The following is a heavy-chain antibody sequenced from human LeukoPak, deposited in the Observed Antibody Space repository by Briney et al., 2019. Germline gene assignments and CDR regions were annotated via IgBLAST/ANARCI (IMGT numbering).Heavy chain of an antibody. CDR2: IIPIFGTA. Sequence: GASVKVSCKASGGTFSSYAISWVRQAPGQGLEWMGGIIPIFGTANYAQKFQGRVTITTDESTSTAYMELSSLRSEDTAVYYCARDTLGGSYQGNAFDIWGQGTMVTVSS. CDR1: GGTFSSYA. D-gene: IGHD1-26*01. J-gene: IGHJ3*02. CDR3: ARDTLGGSYQGNAFDI. V-gene: IGHV1-69*05.